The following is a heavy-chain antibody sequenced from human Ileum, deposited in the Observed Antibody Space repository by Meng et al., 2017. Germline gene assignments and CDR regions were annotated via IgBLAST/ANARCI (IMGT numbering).Heavy chain of an antibody. CDR1: GYTFTSYH. Sequence: ASVKVSCKASGYTFTSYHVNWVRQAPGQGLEWMGWVDPARDTAGYAQKFEGRITMTRDTSMSTVYMELSSLTSEDTAIYYCARGVEAGVDYWGQGTLVTVSS. D-gene: IGHD6-19*01. CDR2: VDPARDTA. J-gene: IGHJ4*02. V-gene: IGHV1-8*01. CDR3: ARGVEAGVDY.